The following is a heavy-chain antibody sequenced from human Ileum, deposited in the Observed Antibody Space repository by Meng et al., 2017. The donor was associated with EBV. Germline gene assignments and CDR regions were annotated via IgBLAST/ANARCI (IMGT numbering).Heavy chain of an antibody. D-gene: IGHD6-13*01. V-gene: IGHV4-39*01. Sequence: LHARQSGAGLGNLSATRALTCTFSAGPVITSSYYWGWIRQHPGEGREGIGSINYSGGTNYNPSLKRRGTISIDTSKNQFSLKLSSVTAADTAVYYCARPIAAAGWFDPWGQGTLVTVPS. J-gene: IGHJ5*02. CDR2: INYSGGT. CDR1: AGPVITSSYY. CDR3: ARPIAAAGWFDP.